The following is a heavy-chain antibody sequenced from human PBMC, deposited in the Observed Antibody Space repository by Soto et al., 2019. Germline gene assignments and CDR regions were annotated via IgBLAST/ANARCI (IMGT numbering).Heavy chain of an antibody. Sequence: VQLVESGGGVVLPGRSVRLSCEVSGFTFSDFGLDWVRQAPGKGLEWVAIISHDGSKRFCADSVKGRFTISRDNSKNTLYLQMSSLRPEDTALYYCAKTATYVDGYDNTGYSSEDYWGHGTLVTVSS. CDR2: ISHDGSKR. CDR1: GFTFSDFG. V-gene: IGHV3-30*18. D-gene: IGHD3-22*01. CDR3: AKTATYVDGYDNTGYSSEDY. J-gene: IGHJ4*01.